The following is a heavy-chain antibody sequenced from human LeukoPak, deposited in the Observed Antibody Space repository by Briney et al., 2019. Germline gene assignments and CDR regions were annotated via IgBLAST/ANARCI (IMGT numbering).Heavy chain of an antibody. Sequence: GGSLRLSCAASGFTFSSYWMSWVRQAPGKGLEWVANMKQDGSEKYYVDSVKGRFTISRDNAKNSLYLQMNSLRAEDTALYYCAKGGSYGYVYYFDYWGQGTLVTVSS. CDR2: MKQDGSEK. CDR3: AKGGSYGYVYYFDY. D-gene: IGHD5-18*01. V-gene: IGHV3-7*03. J-gene: IGHJ4*02. CDR1: GFTFSSYW.